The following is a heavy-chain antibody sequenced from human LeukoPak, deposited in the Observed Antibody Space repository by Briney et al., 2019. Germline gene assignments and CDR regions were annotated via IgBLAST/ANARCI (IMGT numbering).Heavy chain of an antibody. J-gene: IGHJ4*02. D-gene: IGHD4-11*01. CDR2: INHSGST. Sequence: PSETLSLTCAVYGGSFSGYYWSWIRQPPGKGLEWIGEINHSGSTNYNPSLKGRVTISVDTSKNQFSLKLSSVTAADTAVYYCARGLNYSNIRAFVYWGPGTLVTVSS. CDR1: GGSFSGYY. CDR3: ARGLNYSNIRAFVY. V-gene: IGHV4-34*01.